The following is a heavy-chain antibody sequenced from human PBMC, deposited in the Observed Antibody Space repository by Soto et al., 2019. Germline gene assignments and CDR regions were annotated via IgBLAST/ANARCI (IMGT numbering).Heavy chain of an antibody. D-gene: IGHD6-19*01. CDR2: IYPGDSDT. CDR3: ARLIDSSGWVENWFDP. Sequence: PGESLKISCKGSGYSFTSYWIGWVRQMPGKGLEWMGIIYPGDSDTRYSPSFQGQVTISADKSISTAYLQWSSLKASDTAMYYCARLIDSSGWVENWFDPWGQGTLVTVSS. V-gene: IGHV5-51*01. J-gene: IGHJ5*02. CDR1: GYSFTSYW.